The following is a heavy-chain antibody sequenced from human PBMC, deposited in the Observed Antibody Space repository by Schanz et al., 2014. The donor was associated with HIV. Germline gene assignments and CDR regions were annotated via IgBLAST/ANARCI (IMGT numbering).Heavy chain of an antibody. Sequence: QVQLVESGGGVVQPGRSLRLSCVASGFTFDNYGMHWVRQAPGKGLEWVAVMSYDGIRKNYADSVKGRFTISRDNSKNTRNLQMKSLRAEDTAVYYCAKDRNYYDSKYRGKGNYYYYYGLDVWGQGTTVAVSS. CDR3: AKDRNYYDSKYRGKGNYYYYYGLDV. J-gene: IGHJ6*02. CDR1: GFTFDNYG. D-gene: IGHD3-22*01. V-gene: IGHV3-30*18. CDR2: MSYDGIRK.